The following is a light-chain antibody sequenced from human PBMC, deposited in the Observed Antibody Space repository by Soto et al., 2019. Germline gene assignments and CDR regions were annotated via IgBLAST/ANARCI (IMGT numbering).Light chain of an antibody. CDR3: QQYNNLPRT. CDR2: TAS. CDR1: QSISRN. Sequence: EIVMTQSPATLSVSPGERATLSCRASQSISRNLTWYQQKPGQAPRLLIYTASTRATGIPARFSGSGSGTEFTLTINSLQSEDFAVYYCQQYNNLPRTFGQGTKLEIK. V-gene: IGKV3-15*01. J-gene: IGKJ2*01.